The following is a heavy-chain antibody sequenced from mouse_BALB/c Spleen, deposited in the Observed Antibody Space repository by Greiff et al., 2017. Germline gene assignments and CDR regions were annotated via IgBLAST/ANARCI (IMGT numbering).Heavy chain of an antibody. Sequence: EVQGVESGGDLVKPGGSLKLSCAASGFTFSSYGMSWVRQTPDKRLEWVATISSGGSYTYYPDSVKGRFTISRDNAKNTLYLQMSSLKSEDTAMYYCARPTGNYYAMDYWGQGTSVTVSS. V-gene: IGHV5-6*01. J-gene: IGHJ4*01. CDR1: GFTFSSYG. D-gene: IGHD4-1*02. CDR3: ARPTGNYYAMDY. CDR2: ISSGGSYT.